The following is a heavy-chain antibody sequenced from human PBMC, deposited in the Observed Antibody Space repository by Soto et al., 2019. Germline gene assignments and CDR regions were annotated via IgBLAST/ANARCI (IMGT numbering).Heavy chain of an antibody. J-gene: IGHJ6*02. D-gene: IGHD5-18*01. CDR1: GFTFSSYA. Sequence: GGSLRLSCAASGFTFSSYAMHWVRQAPGKGLEWVAVISYDGSNKYYADSVKGRFTISRDNSKNTLYLQMNSLRAEDTAVYYCARELDTAMIYYYYYGMDVWGQGTTVTV. V-gene: IGHV3-30-3*01. CDR3: ARELDTAMIYYYYYGMDV. CDR2: ISYDGSNK.